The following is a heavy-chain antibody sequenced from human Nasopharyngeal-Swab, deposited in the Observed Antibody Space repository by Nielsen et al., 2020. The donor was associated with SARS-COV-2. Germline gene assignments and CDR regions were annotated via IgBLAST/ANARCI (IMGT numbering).Heavy chain of an antibody. CDR3: ARLHSTATTES. Sequence: GESLKISCVASGFSFRSYWMTWVRQAPGKGLGWVANIKGDGSDEKYADSVKGRFTISRDNARDSLFLQMHSLSVEDTAVYFCARLHSTATTESWGQGTRVTVSS. V-gene: IGHV3-7*01. CDR1: GFSFRSYW. D-gene: IGHD1-26*01. CDR2: IKGDGSDE. J-gene: IGHJ5*02.